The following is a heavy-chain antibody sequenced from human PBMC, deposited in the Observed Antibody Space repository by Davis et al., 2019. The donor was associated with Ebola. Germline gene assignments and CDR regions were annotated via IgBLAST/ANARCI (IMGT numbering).Heavy chain of an antibody. D-gene: IGHD3-9*01. CDR3: ARVNAVTGYSRFDS. Sequence: GGSLRLSCAASGVTFADYAMTWVRQAPGKGLEWVSGINWNGGSTGYANSVKGRFTISRDNAKNSLYLRLSSLRAEDTALYYCARVNAVTGYSRFDSWGQGTLVTVSS. V-gene: IGHV3-20*04. CDR2: INWNGGST. J-gene: IGHJ5*01. CDR1: GVTFADYA.